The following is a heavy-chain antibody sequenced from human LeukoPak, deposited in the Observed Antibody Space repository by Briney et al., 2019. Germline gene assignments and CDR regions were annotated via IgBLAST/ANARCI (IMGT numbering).Heavy chain of an antibody. CDR2: IYSGGST. D-gene: IGHD3-16*01. CDR3: ARDRVGGSPQGTERRPHYYYGMDV. J-gene: IGHJ6*04. V-gene: IGHV3-53*01. Sequence: GGSLRLSYAASGFTVSSNYMSWVRQAPGKGLEWVSVIYSGGSTYYADSVKGRFTISRDSSKNTLYLQMNSLRAEDTAVYYCARDRVGGSPQGTERRPHYYYGMDVWGKGTTVTVSS. CDR1: GFTVSSNY.